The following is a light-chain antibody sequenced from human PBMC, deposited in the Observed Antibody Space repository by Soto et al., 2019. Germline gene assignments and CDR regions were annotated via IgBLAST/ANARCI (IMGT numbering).Light chain of an antibody. CDR2: DAS. V-gene: IGKV1-39*01. Sequence: DIQMTQSPSSLSASLGDRVTITCRASQTISTYLNWYQQRPGKAPKLLIYDASRLQNAVPSRFSGSGSGTDLTLTITSLQPEDFATYYCQHSYSTPRTFGGGTRVESK. J-gene: IGKJ4*01. CDR3: QHSYSTPRT. CDR1: QTISTY.